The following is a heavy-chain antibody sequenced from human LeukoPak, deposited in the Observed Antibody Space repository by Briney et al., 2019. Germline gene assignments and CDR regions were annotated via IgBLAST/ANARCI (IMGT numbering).Heavy chain of an antibody. CDR1: GGSFSGYY. CDR3: ARDRIIRWLQLYWYFDL. D-gene: IGHD5-24*01. CDR2: INHSGST. V-gene: IGHV4-34*01. J-gene: IGHJ2*01. Sequence: SETLSLTCAVYGGSFSGYYWSWIRQPPGKGLEWIGEINHSGSTNYNPSLKSRVTISVDKSKNQFSLKLSSVTAADTAVYYCARDRIIRWLQLYWYFDLWGRGTLVTVSS.